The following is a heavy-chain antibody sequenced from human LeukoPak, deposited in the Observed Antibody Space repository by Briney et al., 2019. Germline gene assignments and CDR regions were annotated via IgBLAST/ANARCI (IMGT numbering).Heavy chain of an antibody. J-gene: IGHJ6*02. V-gene: IGHV4-59*01. CDR3: ARDRVPRTYYYYGMDV. D-gene: IGHD3-10*01. CDR1: GGSISSYH. Sequence: SETLSLTCTVSGGSISSYHWSWIRQPPGKGLEWIGNIYYSGSTNYNPSLKSRVTISLDTSKDQFSLKLSSVTAADTAVYYCARDRVPRTYYYYGMDVWGQGTTVTVSS. CDR2: IYYSGST.